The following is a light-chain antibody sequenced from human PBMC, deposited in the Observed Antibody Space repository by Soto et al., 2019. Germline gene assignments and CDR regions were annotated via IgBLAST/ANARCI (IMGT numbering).Light chain of an antibody. V-gene: IGKV3-15*01. Sequence: EIVMTQSPATLSVSPGERATLSCRASQSVSSNLAWYQQKPGQAPRLLLYGASTRATGIPARFSGSGSGTEFTLTISRLQSEDFAVYYCQQYNNWPQTFGQGTKVEIK. CDR2: GAS. CDR3: QQYNNWPQT. J-gene: IGKJ1*01. CDR1: QSVSSN.